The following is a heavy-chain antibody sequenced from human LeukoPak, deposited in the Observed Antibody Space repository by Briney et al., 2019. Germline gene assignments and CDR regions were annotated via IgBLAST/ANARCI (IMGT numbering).Heavy chain of an antibody. J-gene: IGHJ4*02. Sequence: ASVKVSCKASGYTFTGYYMHWVRQAPGQGLEWMGWINPNSGGTNYAQKFQGRVTMTRDTSISTAYMELSRLRSDDTAVYYCARGPVVAATPVYYFDYWGQGTLVTVSS. CDR2: INPNSGGT. CDR1: GYTFTGYY. D-gene: IGHD2-15*01. V-gene: IGHV1-2*02. CDR3: ARGPVVAATPVYYFDY.